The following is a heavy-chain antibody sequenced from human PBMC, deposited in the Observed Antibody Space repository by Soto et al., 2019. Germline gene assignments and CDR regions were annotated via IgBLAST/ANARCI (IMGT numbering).Heavy chain of an antibody. D-gene: IGHD4-17*01. CDR1: GYTFTSYY. V-gene: IGHV1-46*03. J-gene: IGHJ1*01. CDR2: INPSGGST. Sequence: ASVKVSCTASGYTFTSYYMHWVRQAPGQGPEWMGIINPSGGSTSYAQKFQGRVTMTRDTSTSTVYMQLSSLRSEDTAVYYCARESPRYGDYGEYFQHWGQGTLVTVSS. CDR3: ARESPRYGDYGEYFQH.